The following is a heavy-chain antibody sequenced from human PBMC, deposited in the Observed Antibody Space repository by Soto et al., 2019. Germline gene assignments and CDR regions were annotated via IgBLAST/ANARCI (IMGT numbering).Heavy chain of an antibody. J-gene: IGHJ6*02. CDR3: ARILGSTSPDYYYYGMDV. V-gene: IGHV2-70*01. D-gene: IGHD2-2*01. CDR1: GFSLSTSGMC. CDR2: IDWDDDK. Sequence: SGPTLVNPTQTLTLTCTLSGFSLSTSGMCVSRIRQPPGKSLEWLALIDWDDDKYYSTSLKTRLTISKDTSKNQVVLTMTNMDHVDKATYYCARILGSTSPDYYYYGMDVWGQGTPVTVSS.